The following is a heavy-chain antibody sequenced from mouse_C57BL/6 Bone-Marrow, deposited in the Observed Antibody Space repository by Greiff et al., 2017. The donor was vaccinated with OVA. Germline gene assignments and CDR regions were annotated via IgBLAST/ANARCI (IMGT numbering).Heavy chain of an antibody. J-gene: IGHJ1*03. CDR1: GYTFTSYW. D-gene: IGHD2-1*01. CDR2: IDPSDSYT. CDR3: ARRGVYGNYLSYWYFDV. V-gene: IGHV1-50*01. Sequence: QVQLQQPGAELVKPGASVKLSCKASGYTFTSYWMQWVKQRPGPGLEWIGEIDPSDSYTTYNQKFKGKATLPVDTSSSTAYMQLSSLTSEDSAVYYCARRGVYGNYLSYWYFDVWGTGTTVTVSS.